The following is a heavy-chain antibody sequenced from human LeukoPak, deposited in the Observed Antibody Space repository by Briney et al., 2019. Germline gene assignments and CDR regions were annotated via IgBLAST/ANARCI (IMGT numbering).Heavy chain of an antibody. J-gene: IGHJ5*02. CDR3: ARRNIQLWPLYWFDP. V-gene: IGHV1-69*06. D-gene: IGHD5-18*01. CDR2: IIPIFGTA. Sequence: SVKLSCKASGGTFSSYAISWVRQAPGQGLEWMGGIIPIFGTANYAQTFQGRVTITADKSTSTAYLELTSLRSEDTAVYRCARRNIQLWPLYWFDPWGQGTLVSLSS. CDR1: GGTFSSYA.